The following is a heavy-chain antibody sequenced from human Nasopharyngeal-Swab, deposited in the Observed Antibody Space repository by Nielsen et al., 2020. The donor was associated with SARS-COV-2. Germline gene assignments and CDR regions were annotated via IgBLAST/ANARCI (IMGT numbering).Heavy chain of an antibody. CDR1: GFTFSSYS. D-gene: IGHD3-22*01. V-gene: IGHV3-48*02. CDR2: ISSSSSSI. Sequence: GGSLRLSCAASGFTFSSYSMNWVRQAPGKGLEWVSYISSSSSSIHYADSVKGRFTISGDNAKNSLCLQMNSLRDEDTAVYYCARTPGYYYDSSGYDYWGQGTPVTVSS. CDR3: ARTPGYYYDSSGYDY. J-gene: IGHJ4*02.